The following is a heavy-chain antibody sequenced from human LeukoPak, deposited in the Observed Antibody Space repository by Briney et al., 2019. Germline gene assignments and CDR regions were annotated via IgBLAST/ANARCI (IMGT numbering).Heavy chain of an antibody. CDR1: GYTFTCYY. Sequence: ASVKVTCKSSGYTFTCYYMHWVRQAPGQGIEWMGCINPNSGGTNYAQTFQGRVTMTRATSISTAYMEMRRLRSDDTAVYDCARDGSVLLWFGELWYYYYYMDVWGKGTTVTVSS. D-gene: IGHD3-10*01. J-gene: IGHJ6*03. V-gene: IGHV1-2*02. CDR2: INPNSGGT. CDR3: ARDGSVLLWFGELWYYYYYMDV.